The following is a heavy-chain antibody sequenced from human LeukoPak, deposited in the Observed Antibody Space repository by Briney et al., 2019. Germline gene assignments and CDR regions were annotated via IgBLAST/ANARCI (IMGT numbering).Heavy chain of an antibody. CDR1: GFTFSSYE. J-gene: IGHJ5*02. V-gene: IGHV3-48*03. Sequence: GGSLRLSCVASGFTFSSYEMNWVRQAPGKGLEWVSFISNSGSTIYYADSVKGRFTISRDNAKNSLYLQMNSLRAEDTAVYYCARERSIVVLPGAMPYNWFDPWGQGTLVTVSS. CDR3: ARERSIVVLPGAMPYNWFDP. CDR2: ISNSGSTI. D-gene: IGHD2-2*01.